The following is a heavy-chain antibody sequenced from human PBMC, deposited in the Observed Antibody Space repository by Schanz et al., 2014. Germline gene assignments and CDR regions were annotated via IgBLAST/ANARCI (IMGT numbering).Heavy chain of an antibody. V-gene: IGHV3-21*04. CDR2: ITTAGTKM. J-gene: IGHJ4*02. CDR1: GLTFTSAW. CDR3: ARIGGSVFDY. Sequence: EVQLVESGGGLVKPGGSLRLSCATSGLTFTSAWMSWVRQAPGKGLEWVAAITTAGTKMYYADSVRGRFTVSRDNAKNSLYLQMNSLRAEDTAVYYCARIGGSVFDYWAQGTLVTVSS. D-gene: IGHD3-10*01.